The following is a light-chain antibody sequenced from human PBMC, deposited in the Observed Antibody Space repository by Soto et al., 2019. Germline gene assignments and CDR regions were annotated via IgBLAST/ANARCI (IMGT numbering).Light chain of an antibody. V-gene: IGLV2-11*01. CDR1: SSDVGGYNY. Sequence: QSALTQPRSVSGSPGQSVTISCTGTSSDVGGYNYVSWYQQHPATAPKLMIYDVSTRPSGVPERFSASKSANTASLTISGLKAEDEADYYCRSYAGSYPWVFGGGTKLTVL. CDR3: RSYAGSYPWV. J-gene: IGLJ3*02. CDR2: DVS.